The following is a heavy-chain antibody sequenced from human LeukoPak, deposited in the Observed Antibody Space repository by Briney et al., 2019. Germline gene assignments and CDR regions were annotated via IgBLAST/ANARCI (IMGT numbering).Heavy chain of an antibody. D-gene: IGHD2-15*01. J-gene: IGHJ4*02. CDR3: ARAWCSGGSCYSVDY. CDR1: GFTFSSYS. V-gene: IGHV3-21*01. CDR2: ISSSSGYI. Sequence: GGSLRLSCAASGFTFSSYSMNWVRQAPGKGLEWVSSISSSSGYIYYADSVKGRFTISRDNAKNSLYLQMNSLRAEDTAVYYCARAWCSGGSCYSVDYWGQGTLVTVSS.